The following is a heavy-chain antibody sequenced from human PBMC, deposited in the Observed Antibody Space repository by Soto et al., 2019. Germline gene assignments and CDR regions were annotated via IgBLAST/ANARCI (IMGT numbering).Heavy chain of an antibody. D-gene: IGHD6-13*01. CDR2: TYYGGST. CDR1: GVSISCGGYY. Sequence: QVQLQESGPGLVKPSPTLSLTCTVSGVSISCGGYYRSWIRQHPGKGLAWFGYTYYGGSTYYNPSLRSRVTISIDTCKNQFSLKLSSVTAADAAVYYCARDQQLTAFDYWGQGTLVTVSS. CDR3: ARDQQLTAFDY. J-gene: IGHJ4*02. V-gene: IGHV4-31*03.